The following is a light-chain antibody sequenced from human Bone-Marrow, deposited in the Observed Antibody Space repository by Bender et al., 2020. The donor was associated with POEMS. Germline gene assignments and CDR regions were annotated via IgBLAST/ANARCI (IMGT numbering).Light chain of an antibody. CDR3: QSYDNSLGGWV. J-gene: IGLJ3*02. V-gene: IGLV1-40*01. CDR2: GYN. CDR1: YSNIGSNY. Sequence: QSVLTQSPSTSGTPGQSVAISCSGSYSNIGSNYVYWYQHLPGTAPKLLIYGYNNRPSGVPDRFSGSKSGTSASLAITGLQAEDEGDYYCQSYDNSLGGWVFGGGTKLTVL.